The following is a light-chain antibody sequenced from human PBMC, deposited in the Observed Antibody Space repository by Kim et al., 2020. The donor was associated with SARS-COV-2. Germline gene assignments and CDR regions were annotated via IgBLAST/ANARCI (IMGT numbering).Light chain of an antibody. Sequence: EIVLTQSPGTLSLSPGERATLSCRASQRVGSSYLAWYQQKPGQAPRLLIYAASSRATGIPDRFSGSGSGTDFTLTISRLEPEDFAVYYCQQNGASPWTFGQGTKVEIK. J-gene: IGKJ1*01. CDR1: QRVGSSY. CDR2: AAS. V-gene: IGKV3-20*01. CDR3: QQNGASPWT.